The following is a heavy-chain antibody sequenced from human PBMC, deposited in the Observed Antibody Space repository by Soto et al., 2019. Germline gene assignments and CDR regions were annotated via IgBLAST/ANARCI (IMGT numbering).Heavy chain of an antibody. CDR1: GFTFSSFG. Sequence: QVLLVESGGGVVQPGRSLRISCAVSGFTFSSFGMHWVRQAPGKGLEWVAVISDDGSSKHYADSLKGRFTISRDNSNNALYLQMDSRGPEDTAVYYCAKDRWGDFGDLTLPGYWGQGTLVTVSS. V-gene: IGHV3-30*18. CDR2: ISDDGSSK. J-gene: IGHJ4*02. D-gene: IGHD4-17*01. CDR3: AKDRWGDFGDLTLPGY.